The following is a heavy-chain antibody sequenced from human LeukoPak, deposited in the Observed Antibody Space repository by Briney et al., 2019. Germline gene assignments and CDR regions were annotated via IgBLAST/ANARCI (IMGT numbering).Heavy chain of an antibody. J-gene: IGHJ6*02. CDR3: ARDNPWIQLWSLGYYYYGMDV. Sequence: ASVKVSCKASGYTFTSYAMNWVRQAPGQGLEWMGWINTNTGNPTYAQGFTGRFVFSLDTSVSTAYLQISSLKAEDTAVYYCARDNPWIQLWSLGYYYYGMDVWGQGTTVTVSS. CDR2: INTNTGNP. D-gene: IGHD5-18*01. CDR1: GYTFTSYA. V-gene: IGHV7-4-1*02.